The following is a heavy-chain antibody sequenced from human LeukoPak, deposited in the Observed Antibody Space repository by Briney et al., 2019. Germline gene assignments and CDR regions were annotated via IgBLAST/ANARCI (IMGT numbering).Heavy chain of an antibody. CDR1: GGSISSYY. J-gene: IGHJ5*02. Sequence: SETLSLTCTVSGGSISSYYWSWIRQPPGKGLEWIGYIYYSGSTNYNPSLKSRVTISVDTSKNQFSLKLSSVTAADTAVYYCARRGVAARQNWFDPWGQGTLVTVST. D-gene: IGHD6-6*01. CDR3: ARRGVAARQNWFDP. CDR2: IYYSGST. V-gene: IGHV4-59*08.